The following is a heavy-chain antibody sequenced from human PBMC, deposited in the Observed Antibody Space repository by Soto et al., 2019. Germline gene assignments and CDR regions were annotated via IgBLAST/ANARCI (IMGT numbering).Heavy chain of an antibody. CDR1: GGSISSGDYY. CDR2: IYYSGST. J-gene: IGHJ3*02. CDR3: ARGLYLPSMVTEAFDI. D-gene: IGHD5-18*01. Sequence: QVQLQESGPGLVKPSQTLSLTCTVSGGSISSGDYYWSWIRQPPGKGLEWIGYIYYSGSTYYNPSLKSRVTISVDTSKNQYSLKMISVTAADTAVYYCARGLYLPSMVTEAFDIWGQGTMVTVSS. V-gene: IGHV4-30-4*01.